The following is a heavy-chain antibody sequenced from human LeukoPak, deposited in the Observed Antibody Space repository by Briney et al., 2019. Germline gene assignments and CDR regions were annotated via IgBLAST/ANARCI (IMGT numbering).Heavy chain of an antibody. CDR2: INHSGST. V-gene: IGHV4-34*01. CDR1: GGSFSGYY. CDR3: ARVGYCSGGRCSDV. J-gene: IGHJ6*04. D-gene: IGHD2-15*01. Sequence: SETLSLTCAVYGGSFSGYYWSWIRQPPGRGLEWIGEINHSGSTNYNPSLKSRVTIPVDTSKNQFSLKLSSVTAADTAVYYCARVGYCSGGRCSDVWGKGTTATVSS.